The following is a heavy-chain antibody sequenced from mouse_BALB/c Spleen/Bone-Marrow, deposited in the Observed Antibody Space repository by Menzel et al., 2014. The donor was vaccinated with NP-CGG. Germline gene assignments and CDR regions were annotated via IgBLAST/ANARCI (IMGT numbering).Heavy chain of an antibody. CDR1: GFSFSDHY. CDR2: ISDGGGHT. Sequence: EVQGVESGGRLVKPGGSLKLSCAASGFSFSDHYMYWVRQTPEKRLEWVATISDGGGHTYYSDSVKGRFTISRDNAKNSLYLQMGSLKSEDTAMYHCARDGDYRYAWFSYWGQGTPVTVSA. J-gene: IGHJ3*01. D-gene: IGHD2-14*01. CDR3: ARDGDYRYAWFSY. V-gene: IGHV5-4*02.